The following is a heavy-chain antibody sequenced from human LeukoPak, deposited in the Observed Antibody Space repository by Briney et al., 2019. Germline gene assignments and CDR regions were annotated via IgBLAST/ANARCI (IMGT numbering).Heavy chain of an antibody. Sequence: PGGSLRLSCAASGFTFSSYGMHWVRQAPGKGLEWVAVIWYDGSNKYYADSVKGRFTISRDNSKNTLYLQMNSLRAEDTAVYYCARGIQLWLLGYWGQGTLVTVSS. D-gene: IGHD5-18*01. CDR3: ARGIQLWLLGY. V-gene: IGHV3-33*01. CDR2: IWYDGSNK. CDR1: GFTFSSYG. J-gene: IGHJ4*02.